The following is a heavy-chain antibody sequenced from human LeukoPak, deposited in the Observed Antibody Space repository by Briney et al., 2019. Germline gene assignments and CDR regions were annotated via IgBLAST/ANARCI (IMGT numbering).Heavy chain of an antibody. J-gene: IGHJ5*02. CDR3: AGSGVRRYWFDP. V-gene: IGHV4-61*09. Sequence: NPSETLSLTCTVSGASINSGGYYWSCTRQPAGRGRGWIGHIYTSGSTNYNPSLTGRVTISVGTSKNQFCLKLTSVTAADTAVYYCAGSGVRRYWFDPWGQGTLVSLSS. D-gene: IGHD7-27*01. CDR2: IYTSGST. CDR1: GASINSGGYY.